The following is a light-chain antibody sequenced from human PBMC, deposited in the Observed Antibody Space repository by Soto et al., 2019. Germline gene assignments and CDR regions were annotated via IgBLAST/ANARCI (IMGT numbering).Light chain of an antibody. J-gene: IGKJ2*01. CDR1: QSIGSW. V-gene: IGKV1-5*03. CDR2: KAT. Sequence: DIPMTQSPSTLSASVGDGVTITCRASQSIGSWLAWYQQKPGKAPKLLIYKATNLQSGVPSRLSGSGSGTDFSLTISSLQPVDSATYFCQQYNDFQYTFGPGTKLEI. CDR3: QQYNDFQYT.